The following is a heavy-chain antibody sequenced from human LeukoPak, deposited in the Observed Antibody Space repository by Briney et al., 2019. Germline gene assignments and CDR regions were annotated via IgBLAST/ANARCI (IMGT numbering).Heavy chain of an antibody. V-gene: IGHV4-34*01. CDR1: GTSFNNYY. CDR3: ARRFITMVRGAPGWFDP. J-gene: IGHJ5*02. CDR2: ITYGGNT. D-gene: IGHD3-10*01. Sequence: SETLSLTCAVYGTSFNNYYWSWIRQAPGKGLEWIGEITYGGNTNYNTSLKSRLAISVDAPKKHFSLKLNSVTAADTAMYYCARRFITMVRGAPGWFDPWGQGTLVTVSS.